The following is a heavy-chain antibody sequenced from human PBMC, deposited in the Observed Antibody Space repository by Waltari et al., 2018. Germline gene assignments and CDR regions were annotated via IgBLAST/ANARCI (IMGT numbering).Heavy chain of an antibody. CDR1: GLRFGDSW. Sequence: EVHLAESGGGVVQPGGSLGLSCTGSGLRFGDSWLPWVRQAPGKGLEWVSRINVDGGYISYGDSVKGRFTISRDNAKNTVFLQLNSLRADDTAVYFCARKAGSGYPYGPFYYDNWGQGTLVTVSS. CDR2: INVDGGYI. D-gene: IGHD5-12*01. CDR3: ARKAGSGYPYGPFYYDN. J-gene: IGHJ4*02. V-gene: IGHV3-74*01.